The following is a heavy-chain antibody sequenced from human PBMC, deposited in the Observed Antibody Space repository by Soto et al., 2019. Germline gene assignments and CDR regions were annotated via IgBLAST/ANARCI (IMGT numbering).Heavy chain of an antibody. CDR3: ARAGRNWNCGLYYYGMDV. CDR1: GGSFSGYY. V-gene: IGHV4-34*01. J-gene: IGHJ6*02. CDR2: INHSGST. Sequence: PSETLSLTCAVYGGSFSGYYWSWIRQSPGKGLEWIGEINHSGSTNYNPSLKSRVTISVDTSKNQFSLKLSSVTAADTAVYYCARAGRNWNCGLYYYGMDVWGQGTTVTVSS. D-gene: IGHD1-7*01.